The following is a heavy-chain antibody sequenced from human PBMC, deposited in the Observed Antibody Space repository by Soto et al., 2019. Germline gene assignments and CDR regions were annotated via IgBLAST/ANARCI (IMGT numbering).Heavy chain of an antibody. CDR3: ARDLGIAAGTFYYGMDA. CDR1: GGSISSGGYY. V-gene: IGHV4-31*02. J-gene: IGHJ6*02. D-gene: IGHD6-13*01. CDR2: IYYSGST. Sequence: TLSLTCTVSGGSISSGGYYWSWIRQHPGKGLEWIGYIYYSGSTYYNPSLKSRVTISVDTSKNQFSLKLSSVTAADTAVYYCARDLGIAAGTFYYGMDAWGQGAALTVSS.